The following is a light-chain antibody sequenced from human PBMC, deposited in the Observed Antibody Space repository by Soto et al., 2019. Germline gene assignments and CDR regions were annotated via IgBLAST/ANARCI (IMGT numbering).Light chain of an antibody. CDR3: QQYNNWPPIT. J-gene: IGKJ5*01. Sequence: EIVLTQSPGTLSLSPVQRATLSCRASQSVRSNLAWYQQKPGQAPRLLIYGASTRATGIPARFSGSGSGTEFTLTISSLQSEDFAVYYCQQYNNWPPITFGQGTRLEIK. CDR2: GAS. CDR1: QSVRSN. V-gene: IGKV3-15*01.